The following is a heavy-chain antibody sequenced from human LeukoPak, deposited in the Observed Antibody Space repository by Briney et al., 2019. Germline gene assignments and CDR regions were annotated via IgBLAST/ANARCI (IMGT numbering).Heavy chain of an antibody. V-gene: IGHV4-34*01. J-gene: IGHJ4*02. CDR3: AGVIAGPRFLDY. Sequence: SETLSLTCAVYGGSFSAYYWNWIRQPPGKGLEWIGEINHSRSTNYNPSLKSRVTISLDTSKNQFSLKLSSVTAADTAVYYCAGVIAGPRFLDYWSQGTLVTVSS. CDR2: INHSRST. CDR1: GGSFSAYY. D-gene: IGHD6-13*01.